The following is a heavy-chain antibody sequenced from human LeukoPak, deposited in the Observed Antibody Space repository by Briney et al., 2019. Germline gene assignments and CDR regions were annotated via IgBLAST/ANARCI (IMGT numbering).Heavy chain of an antibody. V-gene: IGHV4-61*10. J-gene: IGHJ6*03. CDR3: ARLSDYDVDTSHYMDV. CDR2: VYDNGDT. Sequence: PSETLSLTCTVSGVSIRSGSYYWSWIRQPAGKGLEWIGYVYDNGDTNYHPSFTGRVSISVDVSKNQFSLKLTSVLAADTADYSCARLSDYDVDTSHYMDVWGKGTTVTVSS. D-gene: IGHD3-22*01. CDR1: GVSIRSGSYY.